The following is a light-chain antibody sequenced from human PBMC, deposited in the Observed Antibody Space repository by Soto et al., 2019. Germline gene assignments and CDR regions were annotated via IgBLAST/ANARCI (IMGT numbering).Light chain of an antibody. J-gene: IGKJ1*01. CDR2: KAS. V-gene: IGKV1-5*03. CDR3: QQLWT. CDR1: QSMSSW. Sequence: DIQMTQSPSTLSASVGDRVTITCRASQSMSSWLAWYQQKPGKAPKLLIYKASILESGVPSRFSGSGSGPEFTLTISSLQPDDFATYYCQQLWTFGQGTKV.